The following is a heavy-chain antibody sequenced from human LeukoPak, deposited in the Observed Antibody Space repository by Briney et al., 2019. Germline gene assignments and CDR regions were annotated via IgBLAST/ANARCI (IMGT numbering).Heavy chain of an antibody. J-gene: IGHJ6*02. CDR2: IRSKDYGGKT. Sequence: GGSLRLSCTASGFTFGDYAMSWVRQAPGKGLEWVGFIRSKDYGGKTEYAASVKGRFTISRDDSKSIAYLQMNSLKTEDTAVYYCTRDPPPYYHGMDVWGQGTTVTVSS. V-gene: IGHV3-49*04. CDR3: TRDPPPYYHGMDV. CDR1: GFTFGDYA.